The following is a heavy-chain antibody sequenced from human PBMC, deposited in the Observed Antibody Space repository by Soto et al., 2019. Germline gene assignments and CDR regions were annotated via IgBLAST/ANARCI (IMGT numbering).Heavy chain of an antibody. D-gene: IGHD5-12*01. Sequence: QITLKESGPTLVKPTQTLTLTCTFSGFSLSTSGVGVAWIRQPPGKALEWLAIIYWDDDKRYSPSLNSRLTINQDTAKNPGVPKTTNVDPVDTATYYCAHRGGGYGYISYLDYWGQGTLVTVSS. CDR1: GFSLSTSGVG. J-gene: IGHJ4*02. CDR3: AHRGGGYGYISYLDY. CDR2: IYWDDDK. V-gene: IGHV2-5*02.